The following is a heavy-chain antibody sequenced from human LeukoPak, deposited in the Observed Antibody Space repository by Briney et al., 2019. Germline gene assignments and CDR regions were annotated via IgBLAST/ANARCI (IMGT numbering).Heavy chain of an antibody. Sequence: GGSLRLSCAASGFTFSIYAMSWVRQAPGKGLEWVSTISGIGGSTYYADSVKGRFTIARDNSKNTLYLQMHSLRAEDTAVYYCAKDLRSSPVRLFAPWGQGTLVTVSS. CDR1: GFTFSIYA. V-gene: IGHV3-23*01. D-gene: IGHD6-13*01. CDR3: AKDLRSSPVRLFAP. CDR2: ISGIGGST. J-gene: IGHJ5*02.